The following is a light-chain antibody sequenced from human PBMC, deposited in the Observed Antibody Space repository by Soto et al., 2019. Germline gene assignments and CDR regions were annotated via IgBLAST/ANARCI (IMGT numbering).Light chain of an antibody. Sequence: QSALTQPASVSGSPGQSITISCTGTSSDVGGYDFVSWYQQHPGKAPKLMIYEVSDRPSGVSNRFSGSKSGNTASLTISGLQAEDEAHYYCNSYTSSSTLDVVFGGGTKVTVL. CDR1: SSDVGGYDF. J-gene: IGLJ2*01. CDR3: NSYTSSSTLDVV. V-gene: IGLV2-14*01. CDR2: EVS.